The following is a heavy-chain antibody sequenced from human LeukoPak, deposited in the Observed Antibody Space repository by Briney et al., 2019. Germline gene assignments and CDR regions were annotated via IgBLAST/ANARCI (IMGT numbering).Heavy chain of an antibody. CDR3: AKVGYGGSYYYYYYMDV. Sequence: PGGSLRLSCAASGFTFSSYGMSWVRQAPGKGLEWVSAISGSGGSTYYADSVKGRFTISRDNSKNTLYLQMNSLRAADTAVYYCAKVGYGGSYYYYYYMDVWGKGTTVTISS. V-gene: IGHV3-23*01. CDR1: GFTFSSYG. D-gene: IGHD1-26*01. CDR2: ISGSGGST. J-gene: IGHJ6*03.